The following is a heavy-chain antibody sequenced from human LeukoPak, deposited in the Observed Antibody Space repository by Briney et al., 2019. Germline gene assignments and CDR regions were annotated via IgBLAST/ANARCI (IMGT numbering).Heavy chain of an antibody. CDR3: ARDSVGATTGTLDY. V-gene: IGHV3-30-3*01. Sequence: GGSLGLSCAASGFTFSDYYMSWIRQAPGKGLEWVAVISYDGSNKYYADSVKGRFTISRDNSKNTLYLQMNSLRAEDTAVYYCARDSVGATTGTLDYWGQGTLVTVSS. J-gene: IGHJ4*02. CDR2: ISYDGSNK. D-gene: IGHD1-26*01. CDR1: GFTFSDYY.